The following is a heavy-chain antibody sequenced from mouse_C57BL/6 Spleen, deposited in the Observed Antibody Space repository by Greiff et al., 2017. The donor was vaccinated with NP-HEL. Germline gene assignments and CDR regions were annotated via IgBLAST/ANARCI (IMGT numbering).Heavy chain of an antibody. CDR2: IDPSDSYT. V-gene: IGHV1-50*01. CDR3: ARSGYGSSLDY. CDR1: GYTFTSYW. Sequence: VQLQQPGAELVKPGASVKLSCKASGYTFTSYWMQWVKQRPGQGLEWIGEIDPSDSYTNYNQKFKGKATLTVDTSSSTAYMQLSSLTSEDSAVYYCARSGYGSSLDYWGQGTTLTVSS. D-gene: IGHD1-1*01. J-gene: IGHJ2*01.